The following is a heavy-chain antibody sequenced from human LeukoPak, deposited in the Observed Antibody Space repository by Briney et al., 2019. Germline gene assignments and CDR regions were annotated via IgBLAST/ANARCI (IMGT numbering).Heavy chain of an antibody. V-gene: IGHV3-21*01. CDR3: ARDTWAEFSHYAFDH. D-gene: IGHD2-2*01. CDR1: GFTFSSYS. CDR2: ISFSSTYI. Sequence: NPGGSLRLSCAASGFTFSSYSMNWVRQAPGKGLEWVSSISFSSTYIYYADSVKGRFTISRDNAKDSLYLQMNSLRADDTAVYYCARDTWAEFSHYAFDHWGQGTLVTVSS. J-gene: IGHJ5*02.